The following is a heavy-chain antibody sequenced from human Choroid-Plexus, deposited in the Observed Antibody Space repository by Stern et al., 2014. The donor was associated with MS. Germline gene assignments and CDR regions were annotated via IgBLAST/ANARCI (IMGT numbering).Heavy chain of an antibody. D-gene: IGHD2-15*01. V-gene: IGHV3-30*18. J-gene: IGHJ4*02. CDR1: GFTFSNFG. CDR3: AKDRQWSTYFFDY. Sequence: VQLVESGGGVAQPGRPLILSCAASGFTFSNFGMHWVRQAPGKGLEWVALISYDGSDKYYADSVKGRFTIFRDNSKNTLYMHMNSLRAEDTAVYYCAKDRQWSTYFFDYWVQGSLVTVSS. CDR2: ISYDGSDK.